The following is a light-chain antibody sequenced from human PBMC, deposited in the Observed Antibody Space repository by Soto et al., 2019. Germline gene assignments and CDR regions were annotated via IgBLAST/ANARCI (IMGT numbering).Light chain of an antibody. CDR2: GAS. CDR1: QSVSSSY. J-gene: IGKJ5*01. CDR3: QQRSNWPPA. V-gene: IGKV3D-20*02. Sequence: EIVLTQSPGTLSLSPGERATLPCRASQSVSSSYLAWYQQKPGQAPRLLIYGASSRATGIPDRFSGSGAGTDFTLTISSLEPEDFAVYYCQQRSNWPPAFGQGTRLEIK.